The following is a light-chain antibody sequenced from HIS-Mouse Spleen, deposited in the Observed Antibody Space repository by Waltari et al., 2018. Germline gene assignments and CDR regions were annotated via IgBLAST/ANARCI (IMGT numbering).Light chain of an antibody. CDR2: DVR. V-gene: IGLV2-14*03. J-gene: IGLJ3*02. Sequence: QSALTQPASVSGSPGQSSTIPCTGTSSDVGGYNSVFWDQQHPGKTPKLLIYDVRNRPSGVSNLFSCSKSVNTASLTISGLQADDEADYYCSSYTSSSTLVFGGGTKLTVL. CDR3: SSYTSSSTLV. CDR1: SSDVGGYNS.